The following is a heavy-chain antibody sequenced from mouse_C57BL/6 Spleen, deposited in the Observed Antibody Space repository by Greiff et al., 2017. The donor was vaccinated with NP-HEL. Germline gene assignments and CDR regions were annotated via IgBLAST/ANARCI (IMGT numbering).Heavy chain of an antibody. Sequence: QVQLQQPGAELVRPGSSVKLSCKASGYSFTSYWMDWVKQRPGQGLEWIGNIYPSDSETHYNQKFKDKATLTVDKSSSTAYMQLSSLTSEDSAVYYCARVLPYYYAMDYWGQGTSVTVSS. V-gene: IGHV1-61*01. D-gene: IGHD2-14*01. CDR3: ARVLPYYYAMDY. J-gene: IGHJ4*01. CDR2: IYPSDSET. CDR1: GYSFTSYW.